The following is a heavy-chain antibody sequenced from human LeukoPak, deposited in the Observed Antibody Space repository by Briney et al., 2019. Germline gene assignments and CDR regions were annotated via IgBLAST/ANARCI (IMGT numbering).Heavy chain of an antibody. V-gene: IGHV3-23*01. Sequence: GGSLRLSCAASGFTFSSYGMSWVRQAPGKGLEWVSVISGSGGSTYYADSVKGRFTISRDNSKNTLYLQMNSLRAKDTAVYYCAKDPGRDLNPLSYFDYWGQGTLVTVSS. J-gene: IGHJ4*02. CDR2: ISGSGGST. CDR1: GFTFSSYG. CDR3: AKDPGRDLNPLSYFDY. D-gene: IGHD5-24*01.